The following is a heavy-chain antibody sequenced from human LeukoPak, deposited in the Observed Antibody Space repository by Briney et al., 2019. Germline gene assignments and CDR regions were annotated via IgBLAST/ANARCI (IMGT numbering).Heavy chain of an antibody. Sequence: PSETLSLTCAVPGGSISSSNWWSWVRQPPGKGLEWIGEIYHSGSTNYNPSLKSRVTISVDKSKNQFSLKLSSVTAADTAVYYCARLYSGSYYYFDYWGQGTLVTVSS. D-gene: IGHD1-26*01. CDR1: GGSISSSNW. J-gene: IGHJ4*02. CDR3: ARLYSGSYYYFDY. CDR2: IYHSGST. V-gene: IGHV4-4*02.